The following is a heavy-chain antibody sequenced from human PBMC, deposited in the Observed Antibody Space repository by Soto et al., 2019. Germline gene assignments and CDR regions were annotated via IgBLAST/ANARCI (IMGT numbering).Heavy chain of an antibody. CDR2: IIPIFGTP. D-gene: IGHD3-16*01. V-gene: IGHV1-69*06. CDR3: ARGDIMITFGGDLQH. J-gene: IGHJ1*01. Sequence: ASVKVSCKASGGTFSTYTFSWVRQAPGQGLEWMGRIIPIFGTPYYAQKFQGRVTITADKSTSTAYMELSRLRSEDTAVYYCARGDIMITFGGDLQHWGQGTLVTVSS. CDR1: GGTFSTYT.